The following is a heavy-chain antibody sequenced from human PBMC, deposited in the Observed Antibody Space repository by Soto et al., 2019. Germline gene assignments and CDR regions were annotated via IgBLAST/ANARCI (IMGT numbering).Heavy chain of an antibody. J-gene: IGHJ4*02. CDR1: GGSISSYY. V-gene: IGHV4-59*01. Sequence: SETLSLTCTVSGGSISSYYWSWIRQHPGKGLEWIGYIYYSGSTNYNPSLKSRVTISVDTSKNQFSLKLSSVTAADTAVYYCASQSDYYDSSGYYFDYWYQRTLVTFSS. CDR2: IYYSGST. CDR3: ASQSDYYDSSGYYFDY. D-gene: IGHD3-22*01.